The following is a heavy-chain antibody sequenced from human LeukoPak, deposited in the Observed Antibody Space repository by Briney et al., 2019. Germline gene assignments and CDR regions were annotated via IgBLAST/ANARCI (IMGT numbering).Heavy chain of an antibody. CDR3: AKEGVRAIINGVLDS. Sequence: GGSLRLSCATSGFTFSGYAMTWVRQAPGKGLEWVSTIGVRGSGTYYADSVKGRFSISRDNSKNTLYLEMNSLRVEDTAVYYCAKEGVRAIINGVLDSWGQGTLVSVSS. V-gene: IGHV3-23*01. CDR2: IGVRGSGT. D-gene: IGHD3-3*01. CDR1: GFTFSGYA. J-gene: IGHJ4*02.